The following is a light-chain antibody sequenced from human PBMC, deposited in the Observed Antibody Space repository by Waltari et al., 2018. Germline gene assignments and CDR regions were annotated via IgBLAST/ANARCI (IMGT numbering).Light chain of an antibody. CDR3: ASWDDSLDAYV. CDR2: HDA. Sequence: QSVLTPPPSASRTPGQRVTISRSGTRSNPGRNAVTWYRQPPKPAPKLLIFHDADRPSGVPDRFSGSRSATSASLAISGLQSDDESTYYCASWDDSLDAYVFGSGTWVTVL. CDR1: RSNPGRNA. J-gene: IGLJ1*01. V-gene: IGLV1-44*01.